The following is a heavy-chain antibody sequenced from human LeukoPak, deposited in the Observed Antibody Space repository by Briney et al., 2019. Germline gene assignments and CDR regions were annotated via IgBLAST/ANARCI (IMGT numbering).Heavy chain of an antibody. Sequence: GGSLRLSCAASGITFSTYWMSWVRQAPGKGLEWVANIKEDGSEKYYVDSVKGRFTISRDNAKNSLYLQMNSLRAEDTAVYYCARGDGSYQYYFDYWGQGTLVTVSS. CDR3: ARGDGSYQYYFDY. V-gene: IGHV3-7*01. CDR1: GITFSTYW. J-gene: IGHJ4*02. CDR2: IKEDGSEK. D-gene: IGHD5-24*01.